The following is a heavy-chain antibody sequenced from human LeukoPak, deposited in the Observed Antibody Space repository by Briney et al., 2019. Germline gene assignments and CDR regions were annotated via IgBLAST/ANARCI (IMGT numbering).Heavy chain of an antibody. J-gene: IGHJ3*02. CDR1: GYTFTSYD. CDR2: MNPNSGNT. D-gene: IGHD3-3*01. Sequence: ASVKVSCKASGYTFTSYDINWVRQATGQGLEWMGWMNPNSGNTGYAQKFQGRVTMTRNTSISTAYMELSSLRSEDTAVYYCARGLRFLERTPDAFDIWGQGTMVTVSS. V-gene: IGHV1-8*01. CDR3: ARGLRFLERTPDAFDI.